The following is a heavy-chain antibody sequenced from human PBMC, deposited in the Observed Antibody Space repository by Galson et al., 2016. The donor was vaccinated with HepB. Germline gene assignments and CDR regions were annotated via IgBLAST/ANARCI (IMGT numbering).Heavy chain of an antibody. J-gene: IGHJ5*02. CDR1: GDSVSSHSAA. CDR3: ARVRCSTFRCQNWFDP. CDR2: TSYRSKWYN. D-gene: IGHD2/OR15-2a*01. V-gene: IGHV6-1*01. Sequence: CAIHGDSVSSHSAAWTWIRQSPLRGLEWLGRTSYRSKWYNDYAVSVKSRISIHPDTSKNQFSLQLNSVTPEDTAVYYCARVRCSTFRCQNWFDPWGQGTLVTVSS.